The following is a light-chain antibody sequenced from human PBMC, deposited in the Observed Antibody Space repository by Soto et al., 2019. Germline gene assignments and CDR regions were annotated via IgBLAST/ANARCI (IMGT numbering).Light chain of an antibody. J-gene: IGLJ2*01. V-gene: IGLV2-11*01. CDR1: SSDVGGYNY. Sequence: QSALTQPRSVSGSPGQSVTISCTGTSSDVGGYNYVSWYQQHPGKVPKLMIYDVSKRPSGVPDRFSGSKSGNTASLTISGLQAEDEADYCCCSYAGSYTYVVFGGGTKLTVL. CDR2: DVS. CDR3: CSYAGSYTYVV.